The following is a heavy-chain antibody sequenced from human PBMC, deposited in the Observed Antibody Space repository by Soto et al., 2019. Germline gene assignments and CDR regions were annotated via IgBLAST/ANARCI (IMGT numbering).Heavy chain of an antibody. D-gene: IGHD3-22*01. V-gene: IGHV4-31*03. J-gene: IGHJ2*01. CDR2: IYYIGST. CDR1: GDSISRGGNY. Sequence: QVQLQESGPGLVKPSQTLSLTCTVSGDSISRGGNYWSWIPQHPGTGLEWIGNIYYIGSTYYNPSLKSRVTISRDTSENQFSLRLCSVTAADTALYYCARTTFYFDSTGYPPPEYCYSDLWGRGTLVTVSS. CDR3: ARTTFYFDSTGYPPPEYCYSDL.